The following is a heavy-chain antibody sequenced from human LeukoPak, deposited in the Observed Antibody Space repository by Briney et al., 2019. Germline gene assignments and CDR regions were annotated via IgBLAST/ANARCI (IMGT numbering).Heavy chain of an antibody. CDR2: IYSGGTT. CDR3: ARDGYGNNYMDV. D-gene: IGHD5-18*01. V-gene: IGHV3-53*01. CDR1: GFTDRGNF. Sequence: GGSLRLSCAASGFTDRGNFMSWVRQAPGKGLEWVSVIYSGGTTYYADSVRGRFTISRDNSKNTLYLQMNSLRAEDTAVYYCARDGYGNNYMDVWGKGTTVTVSS. J-gene: IGHJ6*03.